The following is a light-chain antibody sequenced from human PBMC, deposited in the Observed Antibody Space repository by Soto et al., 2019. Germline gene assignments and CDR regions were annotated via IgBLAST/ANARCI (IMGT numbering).Light chain of an antibody. CDR3: QQLNSYVFA. CDR2: AAS. J-gene: IGKJ3*01. V-gene: IGKV1-9*01. Sequence: DIQLTQSPSFLSASVGDRVTITCRASQDVSRYLAWYQQKPGKAPNLLIYAASTLRSGVPSRFSGSGSETXXXXXXXXXXXXXFATYYCQQLNSYVFAFGPGTKVDIK. CDR1: QDVSRY.